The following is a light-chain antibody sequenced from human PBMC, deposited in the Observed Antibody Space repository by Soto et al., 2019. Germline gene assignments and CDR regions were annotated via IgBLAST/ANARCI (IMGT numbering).Light chain of an antibody. CDR2: DVT. V-gene: IGLV2-14*01. CDR3: ISYTSSSTLYV. J-gene: IGLJ1*01. Sequence: QSALTQPASVSGSPGQSITISGTGTSSDVGDNNYVSWYQQHPGKAPKLMIYDVTHRPSGISNRFSGSKSGNTASLTISGLQAEDEADYYCISYTSSSTLYVFGTGTKVTVL. CDR1: SSDVGDNNY.